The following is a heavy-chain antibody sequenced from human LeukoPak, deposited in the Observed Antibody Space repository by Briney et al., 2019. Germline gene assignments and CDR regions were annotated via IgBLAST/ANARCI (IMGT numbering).Heavy chain of an antibody. CDR2: IYHSGTT. Sequence: PSETLSLTCAVSGYSISIGYYWGWVRQPPGKGLEWIGCIYHSGTTYYNPSLKSRVTTSVDTSKNQFSLKLSSVTAADTAVYYCARLHTGELPGRVDYWGQGTLVAVSS. J-gene: IGHJ4*02. CDR1: GYSISIGYY. V-gene: IGHV4-38-2*01. D-gene: IGHD1-26*01. CDR3: ARLHTGELPGRVDY.